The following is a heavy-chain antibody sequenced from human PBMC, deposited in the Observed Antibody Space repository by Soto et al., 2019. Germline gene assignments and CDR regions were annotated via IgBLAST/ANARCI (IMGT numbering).Heavy chain of an antibody. CDR3: AKSGGVRVLDAFDV. CDR2: ISDGGGGT. J-gene: IGHJ3*01. Sequence: GGALRLSCAASGFTFSNYAMSWVRQAPGKGLEWISAISDGGGGTYFADSVKGRFTISRDNSKNTLYLQMSGLRAEDTALYYCAKSGGVRVLDAFDVWGQGTMVTVSS. V-gene: IGHV3-23*01. D-gene: IGHD2-8*01. CDR1: GFTFSNYA.